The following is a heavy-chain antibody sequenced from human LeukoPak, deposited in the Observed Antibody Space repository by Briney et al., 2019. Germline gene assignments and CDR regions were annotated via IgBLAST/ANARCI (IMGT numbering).Heavy chain of an antibody. CDR3: ARDRNWGFDY. CDR2: ISSSSSSTT. CDR1: GFTFSSYS. V-gene: IGHV3-48*02. J-gene: IGHJ4*02. Sequence: PGGSLRLSCAASGFTFSSYSVNWVRQAPGKGLEWVSYISSSSSSTTYYADSVKGRSTISRDNAKNSLYLQMNSLRDEDTAVYYCARDRNWGFDYWGQGTLVTVSS. D-gene: IGHD7-27*01.